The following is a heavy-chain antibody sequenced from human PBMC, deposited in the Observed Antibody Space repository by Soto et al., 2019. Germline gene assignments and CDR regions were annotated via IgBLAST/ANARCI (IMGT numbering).Heavy chain of an antibody. D-gene: IGHD3-22*01. CDR2: INAGNGNT. Sequence: QVQLVQSGAEVKKPGASVKVSCKASGYTFTSYAMHWVRQAPGQRLEWMGWINAGNGNTKYSQKFQGRVTITRDTSASTAYMELSSLRSEDTAVYSCARDRYYYDSSGYYGWDYWGQGTLVTVSS. V-gene: IGHV1-3*01. J-gene: IGHJ4*02. CDR3: ARDRYYYDSSGYYGWDY. CDR1: GYTFTSYA.